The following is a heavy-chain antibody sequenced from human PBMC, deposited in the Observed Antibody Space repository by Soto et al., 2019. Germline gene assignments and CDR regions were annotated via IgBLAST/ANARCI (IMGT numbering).Heavy chain of an antibody. J-gene: IGHJ6*02. CDR2: IWYDGSNK. V-gene: IGHV3-33*01. CDR1: GVTFSSYG. CDR3: ARDRHFEYYYYYGMDV. D-gene: IGHD3-3*02. Sequence: PGGSLRLSFAASGVTFSSYGMHWVRQAPGKGLEWVAVIWYDGSNKYYADSVKGRFTISRDNSKNTLYLQMNSLRAEDTAVCYCARDRHFEYYYYYGMDVWGQGTTVTVSS.